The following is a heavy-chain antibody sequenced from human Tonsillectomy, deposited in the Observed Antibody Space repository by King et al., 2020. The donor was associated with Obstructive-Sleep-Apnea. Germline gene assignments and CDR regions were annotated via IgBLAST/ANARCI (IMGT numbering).Heavy chain of an antibody. CDR1: GDSISSYY. J-gene: IGHJ6*02. V-gene: IGHV4-59*08. CDR2: IYYSGST. CDR3: ARNTEHYYYYGMDV. Sequence: VQLQESGPGLVKPSETLSLTCTVSGDSISSYYWSCIRQPPGKGLEWIGYIYYSGSTKYNPSLKSPVTNSVYTSKNQFSLKLSSVTAADTAVYYCARNTEHYYYYGMDVWGQGTTVTVSS. D-gene: IGHD1-26*01.